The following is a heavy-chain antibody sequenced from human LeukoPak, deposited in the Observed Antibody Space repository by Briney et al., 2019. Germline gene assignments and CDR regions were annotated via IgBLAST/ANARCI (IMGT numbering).Heavy chain of an antibody. Sequence: TGGSLRLSCAASGFTFNYYAMSWVRQAPGKGLEWVSLISWDGGSTYYADSVKGRFTISRDNSKNSLYLQMNSLRTEDTALYYCAKDVGGPGTVTTPGYWGQGTLVTVSS. J-gene: IGHJ4*02. CDR1: GFTFNYYA. D-gene: IGHD4-17*01. CDR3: AKDVGGPGTVTTPGY. V-gene: IGHV3-43*02. CDR2: ISWDGGST.